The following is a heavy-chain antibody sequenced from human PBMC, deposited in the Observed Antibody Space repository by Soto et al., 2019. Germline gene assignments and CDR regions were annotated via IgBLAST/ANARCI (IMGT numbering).Heavy chain of an antibody. D-gene: IGHD5-18*01. CDR1: GFTFSSYE. J-gene: IGHJ6*02. CDR3: ARPRDTPGYYYGMDV. V-gene: IGHV3-48*03. CDR2: ISSSGSTI. Sequence: GGSLRLSCAASGFTFSSYEMNWVRQAPGKWLEWVSYISSSGSTIYYADSVKGRFTISRDNAKNSLYLQMNSLRAEDTAVYYCARPRDTPGYYYGMDVWGQGXTVTIYS.